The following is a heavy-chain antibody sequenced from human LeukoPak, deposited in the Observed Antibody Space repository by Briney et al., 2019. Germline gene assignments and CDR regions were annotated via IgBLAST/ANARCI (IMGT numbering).Heavy chain of an antibody. V-gene: IGHV3-7*01. D-gene: IGHD3-10*01. CDR2: IKEDGSEK. Sequence: QSGGSLRLSCAASGFTFSSYWMTWVRQAPGKGLEWVANIKEDGSEKYYVDSVKGRFTISRDNAKNSAYLQMNSLRAEDTAVYYCAREGSGYFDYWGQGHLVTVSS. CDR1: GFTFSSYW. J-gene: IGHJ4*02. CDR3: AREGSGYFDY.